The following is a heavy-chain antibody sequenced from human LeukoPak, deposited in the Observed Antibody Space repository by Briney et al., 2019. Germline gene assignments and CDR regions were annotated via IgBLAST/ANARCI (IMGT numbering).Heavy chain of an antibody. D-gene: IGHD3-22*01. CDR3: TTDRYYDNSELQFQH. Sequence: GGSLRLSCAASGFTLNNAWMSWVRQAPGKGLEWLGRVKRETDGGTIDYAAPVKGRFTISRDDSRNTLYLQMDSLKIEDTAVYYCTTDRYYDNSELQFQHWGQGTLVTVSS. CDR1: GFTLNNAW. V-gene: IGHV3-15*01. CDR2: VKRETDGGTI. J-gene: IGHJ1*01.